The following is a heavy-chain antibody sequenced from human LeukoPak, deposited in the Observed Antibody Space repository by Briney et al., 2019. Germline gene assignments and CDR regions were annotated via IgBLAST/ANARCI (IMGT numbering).Heavy chain of an antibody. CDR2: INPNSGGT. CDR1: GYTFTGYY. CDR3: ARGDIVVVPAAISEASAIDY. D-gene: IGHD2-2*02. V-gene: IGHV1-2*02. Sequence: ASVKVSCKASGYTFTGYYMHWVRQAPGQGLEWMGWINPNSGGTNYAQKFQGRVTMTRDTSISTAYMELSRLRSDDTAVYYCARGDIVVVPAAISEASAIDYWGQGTLVTVSS. J-gene: IGHJ4*02.